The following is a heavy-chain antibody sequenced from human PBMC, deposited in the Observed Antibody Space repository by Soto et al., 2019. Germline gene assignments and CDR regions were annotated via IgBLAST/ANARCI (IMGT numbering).Heavy chain of an antibody. J-gene: IGHJ5*02. CDR1: GYSFTSYW. Sequence: PGESLKISCKGSGYSFTSYWISWVRQMPGKGLEWMGRIDPSDSYTNYSPSFQGHVTISADKSISTAYLQWSSLKASDTAMYYCARLSLSERWLQFSDPWGQGTLVTVSS. D-gene: IGHD5-12*01. V-gene: IGHV5-10-1*01. CDR3: ARLSLSERWLQFSDP. CDR2: IDPSDSYT.